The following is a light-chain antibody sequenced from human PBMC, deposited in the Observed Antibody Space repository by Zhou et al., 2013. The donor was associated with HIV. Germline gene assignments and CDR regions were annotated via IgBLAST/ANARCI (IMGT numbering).Light chain of an antibody. V-gene: IGKV3-20*01. Sequence: EIVLTQSPGTLSLSPGERATLSCRASQSVRSNYLAWYQQKPGQAPRLLIYAASSRAAGIPDRFSGSGSGTDFTLTISRLEPEDFAVYSCQQYADSQMYTFGQGTKLEIK. CDR2: AAS. CDR3: QQYADSQMYT. J-gene: IGKJ2*01. CDR1: QSVRSNY.